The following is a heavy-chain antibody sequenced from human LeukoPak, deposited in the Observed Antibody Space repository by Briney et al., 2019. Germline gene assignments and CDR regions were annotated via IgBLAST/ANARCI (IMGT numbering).Heavy chain of an antibody. Sequence: PSQTLSLTCTVSGGSISSGGYYWSWIRQHPGKGLEWIGYIYYSGSTYYNPSLKSRVTISVDTSKNQFSLKLSSVTAADTAVYYCATTERHSSGWYFDYWGQGTLVTVSS. CDR1: GGSISSGGYY. CDR3: ATTERHSSGWYFDY. V-gene: IGHV4-31*03. J-gene: IGHJ4*02. D-gene: IGHD6-19*01. CDR2: IYYSGST.